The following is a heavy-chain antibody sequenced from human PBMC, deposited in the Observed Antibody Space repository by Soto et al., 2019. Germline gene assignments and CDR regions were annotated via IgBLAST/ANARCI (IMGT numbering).Heavy chain of an antibody. CDR3: ARIKWGLNYYNGMDD. CDR1: GYSFSDYF. Sequence: SVKVSCKPSGYSFSDYFIQWVRQAPGQGLEWVAWIYPQTAATNYAKKFQGSVSLTWDTSSTTAYMELTRLRPDDTAVYYCARIKWGLNYYNGMDDWG. V-gene: IGHV1-2*02. D-gene: IGHD1-26*01. CDR2: IYPQTAAT. J-gene: IGHJ6*02.